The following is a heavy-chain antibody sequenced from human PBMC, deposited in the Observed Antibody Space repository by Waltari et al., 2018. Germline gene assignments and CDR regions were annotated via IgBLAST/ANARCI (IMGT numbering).Heavy chain of an antibody. D-gene: IGHD3-3*01. V-gene: IGHV4-34*01. CDR3: ARGLSYDFWSGYYTGRWFDP. J-gene: IGHJ5*02. Sequence: QVQLQQWGAGLLKPSETLSLTCAVYGGSFSGYYWSWIRQPPGKGLEWIGEINHRGSTNYLPSLKSRVTISVDTSKNQFSLKLSSVTAADTAVYYCARGLSYDFWSGYYTGRWFDPWGQGTLVTVSS. CDR2: INHRGST. CDR1: GGSFSGYY.